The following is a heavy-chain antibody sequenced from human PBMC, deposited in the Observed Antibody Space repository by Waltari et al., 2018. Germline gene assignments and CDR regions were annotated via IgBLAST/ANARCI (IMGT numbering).Heavy chain of an antibody. D-gene: IGHD2-21*01. V-gene: IGHV3-23*01. CDR2: VGSSGAAT. J-gene: IGHJ4*02. Sequence: EVQLLESGGGLVQPGGSLRLSCTVSGFTFRDYAMTWVRQAPGKGLGWVALVGSSGAATYYANSVKGRFSISRENSRNTLYLQMNSLRAEDTAMYYCAKRGAPGELWFFDYWGQGNLVTVSS. CDR3: AKRGAPGELWFFDY. CDR1: GFTFRDYA.